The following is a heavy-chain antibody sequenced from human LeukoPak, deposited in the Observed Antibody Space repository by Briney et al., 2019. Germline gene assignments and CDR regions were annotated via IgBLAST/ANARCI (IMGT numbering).Heavy chain of an antibody. CDR3: ARLLRSSLQAFDI. CDR1: GYTLIGYF. V-gene: IGHV1-2*02. CDR2: VNPNSGGT. D-gene: IGHD6-6*01. Sequence: ASVNVSCRASGYTLIGYFVHWVGPAPGQGVGGVGWVNPNSGGTDYAQKFQGRITMTRETSISTAYMELNSLRSDDTAVYYCARLLRSSLQAFDIWGQGTMVTVSS. J-gene: IGHJ3*02.